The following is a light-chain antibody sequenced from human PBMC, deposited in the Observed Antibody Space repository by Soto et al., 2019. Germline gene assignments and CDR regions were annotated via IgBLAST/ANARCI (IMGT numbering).Light chain of an antibody. Sequence: EIVLTQSPGTLSLSPGERATLSCRARQSVSSSYLAWYQQKPGKAPRLLIYGASSRATGITDRFSGSGAGTDFTLTISRLEPEDFAVYYCQQYGSSPLTFGGGTKVEIK. CDR3: QQYGSSPLT. V-gene: IGKV3-20*01. CDR2: GAS. J-gene: IGKJ4*01. CDR1: QSVSSSY.